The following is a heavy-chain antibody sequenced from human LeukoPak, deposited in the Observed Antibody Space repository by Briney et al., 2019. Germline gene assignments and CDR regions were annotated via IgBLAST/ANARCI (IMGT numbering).Heavy chain of an antibody. CDR3: ARALIGYYFDY. J-gene: IGHJ4*02. D-gene: IGHD2-8*01. V-gene: IGHV3-21*06. Sequence: MAGGSLRLSCAASGFTFSRYWMSWVRQAPGKGLEWVSSVSNSGDYIHYADSVKGRFTISRDNSKNSLYLQMNSLRAEDTAVYYCARALIGYYFDYWGQGTLVTVSS. CDR2: VSNSGDYI. CDR1: GFTFSRYW.